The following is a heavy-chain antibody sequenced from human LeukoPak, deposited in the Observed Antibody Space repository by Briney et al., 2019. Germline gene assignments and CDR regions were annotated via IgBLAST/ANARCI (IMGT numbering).Heavy chain of an antibody. J-gene: IGHJ4*02. CDR2: IDWDDDK. D-gene: IGHD6-19*01. V-gene: IGHV2-70*01. Sequence: SGPALVKPTQTLTLTCTFSGFSLSTSGMCVSWIRQPPGKALEWLALIDWDDDKYYSTSLKTRLIISKDTSKNQVVLTMTNMDPVDTATYYCARGAVAGGSFDYWGQGTLVTVSS. CDR1: GFSLSTSGMC. CDR3: ARGAVAGGSFDY.